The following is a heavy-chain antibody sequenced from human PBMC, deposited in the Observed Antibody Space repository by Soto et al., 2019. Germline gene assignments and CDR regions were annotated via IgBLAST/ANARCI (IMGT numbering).Heavy chain of an antibody. Sequence: SETLSLTCAVLGGSISSYYWSWIRQPPGKGLEWIGYIYYSGSTNYNPSLKSRVTISVDTSKNQFSLKLTSVTAADRAVYYCARSRYTSGWGTPPFDYWGKGTLVTVSS. CDR1: GGSISSYY. V-gene: IGHV4-59*01. J-gene: IGHJ4*02. CDR3: ARSRYTSGWGTPPFDY. CDR2: IYYSGST. D-gene: IGHD6-19*01.